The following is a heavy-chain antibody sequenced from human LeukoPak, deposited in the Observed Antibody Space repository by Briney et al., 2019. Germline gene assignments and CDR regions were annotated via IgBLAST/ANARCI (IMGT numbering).Heavy chain of an antibody. J-gene: IGHJ5*02. D-gene: IGHD2-15*01. V-gene: IGHV3-11*06. Sequence: PGGSLRLSCRASGFTFSDYYMRGIRQAPGKGLEWISYISSSSDYTNYADSVKGRFTISRDNSKNTLYPQMNSLRAADTAVCYCARGGGGVALDAWGQGTLVTVSS. CDR2: ISSSSDYT. CDR1: GFTFSDYY. CDR3: ARGGGGVALDA.